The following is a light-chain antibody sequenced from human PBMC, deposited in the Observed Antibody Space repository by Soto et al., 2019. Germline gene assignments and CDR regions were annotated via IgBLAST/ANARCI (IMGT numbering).Light chain of an antibody. CDR2: AAS. V-gene: IGKV1-8*01. CDR1: QGISSY. J-gene: IGKJ4*01. Sequence: AIRMTQSPSSLSASTGDRVTITCRASQGISSYLAWYQQKPGKAPKLLIYAASTLQSGVPSRFSGSGSRTDFTLTISCLQSEDFATYYCQQYYSSLALTFGGGTKVEIK. CDR3: QQYYSSLALT.